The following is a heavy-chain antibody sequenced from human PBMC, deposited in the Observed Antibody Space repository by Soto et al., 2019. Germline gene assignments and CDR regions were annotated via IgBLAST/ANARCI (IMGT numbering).Heavy chain of an antibody. CDR3: ARSPEATVTAFDY. J-gene: IGHJ4*02. Sequence: QVQLQESGPGLVKPSQTLPLTCTVSGGSICSGGYYWSWIRQHPGKGLEWFGYIYYSGSTYYNPSLRSRVSISVDTSKNQFSMKLSTVTAADTAVYYCARSPEATVTAFDYWGQGTLVTVSS. CDR2: IYYSGST. V-gene: IGHV4-31*03. D-gene: IGHD4-17*01. CDR1: GGSICSGGYY.